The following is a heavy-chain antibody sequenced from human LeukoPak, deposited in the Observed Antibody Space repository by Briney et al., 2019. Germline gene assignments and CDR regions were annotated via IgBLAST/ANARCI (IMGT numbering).Heavy chain of an antibody. CDR1: GFTFSSYA. V-gene: IGHV3-23*01. D-gene: IGHD1-20*01. J-gene: IGHJ6*03. CDR2: ISGSGGST. CDR3: AKDQKSYNWSDGVGYYYYYMDV. Sequence: GGSLRLSCAASGFTFSSYAMSWVRQAPGKGLEWVSAISGSGGSTYYADSVKGRFTISRDNSKNTLYLQMNSLRAEDTAVYYCAKDQKSYNWSDGVGYYYYYMDVWGKGTTVTVSS.